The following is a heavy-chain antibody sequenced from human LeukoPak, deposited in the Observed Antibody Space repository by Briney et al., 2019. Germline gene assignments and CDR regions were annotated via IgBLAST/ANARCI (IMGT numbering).Heavy chain of an antibody. D-gene: IGHD6-13*01. V-gene: IGHV1-2*02. CDR2: INPNSGGT. CDR3: ARDVSSSWSSCWFDP. CDR1: GYTFTGYY. J-gene: IGHJ5*02. Sequence: GASVKVSCKASGYTFTGYYMHWVRQAPGQGLEWMGWINPNSGGTNYAQKFQGRVTMTRDTSISTAYMELSRLRSDDTAVYYCARDVSSSWSSCWFDPWGQGTLVTVSS.